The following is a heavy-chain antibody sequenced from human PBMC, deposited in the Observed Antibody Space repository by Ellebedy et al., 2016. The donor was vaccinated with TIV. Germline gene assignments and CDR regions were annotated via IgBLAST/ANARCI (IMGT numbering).Heavy chain of an antibody. V-gene: IGHV4-4*02. CDR1: GGSISSSHW. Sequence: MPSETLSLTCAVSGGSISSSHWWYWVRQSPGKGLEWIGQISHSGSTNCHPSLKRRVTISVDKSKNQFSLMLNSVTAADTAVYYCARESDGMDVWGQGTTVTVSS. CDR2: ISHSGST. CDR3: ARESDGMDV. J-gene: IGHJ6*02.